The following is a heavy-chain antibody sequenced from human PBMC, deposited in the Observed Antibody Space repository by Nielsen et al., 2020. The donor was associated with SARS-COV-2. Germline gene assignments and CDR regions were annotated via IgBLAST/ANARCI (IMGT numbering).Heavy chain of an antibody. J-gene: IGHJ6*03. D-gene: IGHD4-11*01. CDR2: ISSSGSTI. V-gene: IGHV3-11*04. CDR3: ARVPTFYSNYGDYYYYMDV. Sequence: WIRQPPGKGLEWVSYISSSGSTIYYADSVKGRFTISRDNAKNSLYLQMNSLRAEDTAVYYCARVPTFYSNYGDYYYYMDVWGKGTTVTVSS.